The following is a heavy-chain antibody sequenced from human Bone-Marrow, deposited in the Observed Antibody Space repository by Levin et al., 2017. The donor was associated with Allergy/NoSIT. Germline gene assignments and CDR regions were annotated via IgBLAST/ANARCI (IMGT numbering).Heavy chain of an antibody. CDR3: ARAVRNQLVSDV. CDR2: INPSGGSA. Sequence: ASVKVSCKASGFSFSIFYLHWVRQAPGQGLEWVGIINPSGGSATYAQKFQGRVTMTRDTSISTAYMELSSLTSEDTAVYYCARAVRNQLVSDVWGQGTTVSVSS. V-gene: IGHV1-46*01. CDR1: GFSFSIFY. D-gene: IGHD2-2*01. J-gene: IGHJ6*02.